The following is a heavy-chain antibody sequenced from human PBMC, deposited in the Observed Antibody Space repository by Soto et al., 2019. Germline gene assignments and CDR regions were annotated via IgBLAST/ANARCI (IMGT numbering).Heavy chain of an antibody. CDR3: AREGLACCGGDCYYYFDY. CDR2: TYYRSKWYN. Sequence: SQTLSLTCAISGDSVSSNSAAWNWIRQSPSRGLEWLGRTYYRSKWYNDYAVSVKSRITINPDTSKNQFSLQLNSVTPEDTAVYYCAREGLACCGGDCYYYFDYWGQGTLVTVSS. CDR1: GDSVSSNSAA. D-gene: IGHD2-21*01. V-gene: IGHV6-1*01. J-gene: IGHJ4*02.